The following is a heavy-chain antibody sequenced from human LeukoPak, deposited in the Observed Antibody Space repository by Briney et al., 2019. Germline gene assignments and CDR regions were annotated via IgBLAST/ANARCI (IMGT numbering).Heavy chain of an antibody. CDR3: ARDLSAIRDGYNDAFDI. Sequence: PGGSLRLSRAASGFTFSDYYMSWIRQAPGKGLEWVSYISSSGSTIYYADSVKGRFTISRDNAKNSLYLQMNSLRAEDTAVYYCARDLSAIRDGYNDAFDIWGQGTMVTVSS. D-gene: IGHD5-24*01. CDR2: ISSSGSTI. CDR1: GFTFSDYY. V-gene: IGHV3-11*01. J-gene: IGHJ3*02.